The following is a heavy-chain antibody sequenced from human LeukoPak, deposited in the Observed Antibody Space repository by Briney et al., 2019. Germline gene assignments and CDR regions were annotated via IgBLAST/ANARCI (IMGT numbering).Heavy chain of an antibody. Sequence: SETLSLTCAVYGGSFSGYYWSWIRQPPGKGLEWIGEINHSGSTNYNPSLKSRVTISVDTSKNQFSLKLSSVTAADTAVYYCARHSYDSSGYYSLYYYYYGMDVWGQGTTVTVSS. CDR3: ARHSYDSSGYYSLYYYYYGMDV. CDR1: GGSFSGYY. V-gene: IGHV4-34*01. J-gene: IGHJ6*02. D-gene: IGHD3-22*01. CDR2: INHSGST.